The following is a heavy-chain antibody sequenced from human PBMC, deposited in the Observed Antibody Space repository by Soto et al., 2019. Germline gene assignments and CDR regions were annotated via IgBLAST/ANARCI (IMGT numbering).Heavy chain of an antibody. J-gene: IGHJ5*02. CDR1: GYTFTSYY. CDR2: INPSGGST. CDR3: ATSKPIAAAGRANWFDP. V-gene: IGHV1-46*01. Sequence: ASVKVSCKASGYTFTSYYMHWVRQAPGQGFEWMGIINPSGGSTSYAQKFQGRVTMTRDTSTSTVYMELSSLRSEDTAVYYCATSKPIAAAGRANWFDPWGQGTLVTVSS. D-gene: IGHD6-13*01.